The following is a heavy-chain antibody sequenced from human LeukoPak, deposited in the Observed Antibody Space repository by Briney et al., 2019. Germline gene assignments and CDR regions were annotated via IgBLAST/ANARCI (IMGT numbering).Heavy chain of an antibody. J-gene: IGHJ4*02. CDR3: ARGGAPGEYFDY. CDR2: IIPIFGTA. D-gene: IGHD3-10*01. Sequence: SVKVSCKASGGTFSSYAISWVRQAPGQGLEWMGGIIPIFGTANYAQKFQGRVTITTDESTSTAYMELSSLRSEDTAVYYCARGGAPGEYFDYWGQGTLVTVPS. V-gene: IGHV1-69*05. CDR1: GGTFSSYA.